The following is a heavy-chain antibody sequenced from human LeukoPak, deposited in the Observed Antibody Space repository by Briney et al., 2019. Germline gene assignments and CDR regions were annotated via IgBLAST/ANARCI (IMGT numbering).Heavy chain of an antibody. CDR3: ARHISRWLQLGPFDY. CDR1: GGSISSSSYY. J-gene: IGHJ4*02. Sequence: PSETLSLTCTVSGGSISSSSYYWGWIRQPPGKGLEWIGSIYYSGSTYYNPSLKSRVTISVDTSKNQFSLKLSSVTAADTAVYHCARHISRWLQLGPFDYWGQGTLVTVSS. CDR2: IYYSGST. D-gene: IGHD5-24*01. V-gene: IGHV4-39*01.